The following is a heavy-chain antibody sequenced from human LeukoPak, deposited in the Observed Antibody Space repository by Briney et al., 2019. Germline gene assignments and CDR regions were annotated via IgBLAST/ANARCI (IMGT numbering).Heavy chain of an antibody. Sequence: SETLSLTCTVSGGSISSYYWSWIRQPPGKGLEWIGYIYYSGSTNYNPSLKGRVTISVDTSKNQFSLKLSSVTAADTAVYYCARHSSSWDLFDYWGQGTLVTVSS. CDR3: ARHSSSWDLFDY. D-gene: IGHD6-13*01. J-gene: IGHJ4*02. CDR1: GGSISSYY. V-gene: IGHV4-59*08. CDR2: IYYSGST.